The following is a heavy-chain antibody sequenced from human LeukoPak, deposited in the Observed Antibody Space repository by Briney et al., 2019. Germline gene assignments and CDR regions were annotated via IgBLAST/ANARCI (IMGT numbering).Heavy chain of an antibody. J-gene: IGHJ4*02. CDR2: IYTSGNT. V-gene: IGHV4-4*07. Sequence: PSETLSLTCTVSGGSISSYFWSWIRQPAGKGLEWIGRIYTSGNTNYNPTLQSRVTMSIDTSKNQFSLNVTSVTAADTAVYYCAREAGSERYFASWGQGTLVTVSS. CDR3: AREAGSERYFAS. CDR1: GGSISSYF.